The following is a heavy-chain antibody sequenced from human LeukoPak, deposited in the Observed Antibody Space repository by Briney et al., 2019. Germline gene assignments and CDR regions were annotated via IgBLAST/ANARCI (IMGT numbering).Heavy chain of an antibody. Sequence: GGSLRLSCAASGFTFSSYSMNWVRQAPGKGLEWVAVISYDGSNKYYADSVKGRFTISRDNSKNTLYLQMNSLRAEDTAVYYCARDLRYSSGWSASGMDVWGKGTTVTISS. CDR3: ARDLRYSSGWSASGMDV. CDR2: ISYDGSNK. J-gene: IGHJ6*03. CDR1: GFTFSSYS. D-gene: IGHD6-19*01. V-gene: IGHV3-30*03.